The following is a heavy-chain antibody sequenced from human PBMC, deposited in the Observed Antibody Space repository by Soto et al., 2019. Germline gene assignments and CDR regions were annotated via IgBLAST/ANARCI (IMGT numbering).Heavy chain of an antibody. D-gene: IGHD2-15*01. CDR2: INEDGTGK. CDR3: ARGMSTPGVDF. Sequence: DLEESGGGLVQPGGSLRLSCAASGFTFSNYWMNWVRQAPGKGLEWVANINEDGTGKSYVDSVKGRFTISRDNAKNSLYLQMNSLRAEDTAVYFCARGMSTPGVDFWGQGTLVTVSS. J-gene: IGHJ4*02. CDR1: GFTFSNYW. V-gene: IGHV3-7*03.